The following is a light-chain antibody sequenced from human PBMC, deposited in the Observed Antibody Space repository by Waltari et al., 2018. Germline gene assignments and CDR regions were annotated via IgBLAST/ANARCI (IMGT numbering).Light chain of an antibody. V-gene: IGKV1-39*01. CDR1: ENIRTF. CDR2: TAS. Sequence: DIQMTQSPSSLSASVGDRVTITCRATENIRTFLTWYQMKPVKAPRLLIYTASNLQSGVPPRFSVSGSGTEFTLTISSRQREDFATYFCQQSFNTPRTFGQGTKVEIK. CDR3: QQSFNTPRT. J-gene: IGKJ1*01.